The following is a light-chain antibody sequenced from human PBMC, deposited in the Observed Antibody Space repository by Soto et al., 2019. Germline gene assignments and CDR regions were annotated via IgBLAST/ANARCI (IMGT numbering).Light chain of an antibody. J-gene: IGLJ3*02. V-gene: IGLV2-14*01. Sequence: QSALTQPASVSGSPGQSITISCTGTSRDVGGYNYVSWYQQHPGKPTKLMIYENSTRRAVVSNRFSGFKSGNTASLTISGLQAEDEADYYCSSYTSSSTVFGGRTQLTVL. CDR3: SSYTSSSTV. CDR2: ENS. CDR1: SRDVGGYNY.